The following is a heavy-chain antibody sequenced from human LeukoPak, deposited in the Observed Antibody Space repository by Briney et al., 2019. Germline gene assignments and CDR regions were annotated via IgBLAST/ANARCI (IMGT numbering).Heavy chain of an antibody. CDR1: GGSISSSNYY. CDR3: ARDSITMIVVVTDRNHGLDV. CDR2: IYSRGST. V-gene: IGHV4-39*07. J-gene: IGHJ6*04. Sequence: SETLSLTCIVSGGSISSSNYYWGWIRQSPGKGLEWIGSIYSRGSTYYNPSLKSRVTISVDTSKNQFSLKLSSVTAADTAVYYCARDSITMIVVVTDRNHGLDVWGKGTTVTVSS. D-gene: IGHD3-22*01.